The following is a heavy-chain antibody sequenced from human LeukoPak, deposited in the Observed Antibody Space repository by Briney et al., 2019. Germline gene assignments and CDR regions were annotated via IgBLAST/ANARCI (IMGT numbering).Heavy chain of an antibody. Sequence: ASVKVSCKASGYTFTSYYMHWVRQAPGQGLEWMGIINPSGGSTSYAQKFQGRVTMTRDTSTSTVYMELSSLRSEDTAVYYCARDGYVSSGWYSMGFAPWGQGTLVTVSS. V-gene: IGHV1-46*01. CDR1: GYTFTSYY. CDR3: ARDGYVSSGWYSMGFAP. CDR2: INPSGGST. J-gene: IGHJ5*02. D-gene: IGHD6-19*01.